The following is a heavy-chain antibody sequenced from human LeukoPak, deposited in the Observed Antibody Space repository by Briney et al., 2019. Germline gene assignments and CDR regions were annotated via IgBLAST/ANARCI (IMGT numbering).Heavy chain of an antibody. V-gene: IGHV7-4-1*02. CDR1: GYTFTSYA. CDR2: INTNTGNP. Sequence: EASVKVSCKASGYTFTSYAMNWVRQAPGQGLEWMGWINTNTGNPTYAQGFTGRFVFSLDTSVSTAYLQISSQKAEDTAVYYCARELGYSYGPYYYGMDVWGQGTTVTVSS. D-gene: IGHD5-18*01. J-gene: IGHJ6*02. CDR3: ARELGYSYGPYYYGMDV.